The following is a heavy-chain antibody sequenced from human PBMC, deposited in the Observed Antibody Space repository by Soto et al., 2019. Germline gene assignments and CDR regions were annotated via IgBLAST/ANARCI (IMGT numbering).Heavy chain of an antibody. D-gene: IGHD2-2*02. J-gene: IGHJ6*02. V-gene: IGHV3-23*01. Sequence: EVQLLESGGGLVQPGGSLRLSCAASGFTFSSYAMSWVRQAPGKGLEWVSAISGSGGSTYYADSVKGRFTISRDNSKNTLYRQMNSLRAEDTAVYYATGYCSSTSCYIDYYYYYGMDVWGQGTTVTVSS. CDR2: ISGSGGST. CDR3: TGYCSSTSCYIDYYYYYGMDV. CDR1: GFTFSSYA.